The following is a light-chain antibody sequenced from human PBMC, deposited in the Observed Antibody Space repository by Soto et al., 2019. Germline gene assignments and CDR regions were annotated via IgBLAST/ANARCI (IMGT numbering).Light chain of an antibody. Sequence: DIQMTQSPSSLSASVGDRVTITCRASQSISSYLNWYQQKPGKAPKLLIYAASSLQSGVPSRFSGSGSGTDFTLAITNLQPEDFATYYCQQSYNTPWTFGQGTRLEIK. CDR3: QQSYNTPWT. J-gene: IGKJ5*01. CDR2: AAS. V-gene: IGKV1-39*01. CDR1: QSISSY.